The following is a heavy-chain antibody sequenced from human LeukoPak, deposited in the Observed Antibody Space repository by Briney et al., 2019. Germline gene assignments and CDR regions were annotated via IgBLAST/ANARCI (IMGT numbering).Heavy chain of an antibody. Sequence: GGSLRLSCAASGFTFSSYGMHWVCQAPGKGLVWVAFIRNDGSTKYYADSVKGRFTISRDNSKNTLYLQMNSLRAEDTAVYYCAKVLSSSWGYFDYWGQGTLVTVSS. CDR3: AKVLSSSWGYFDY. D-gene: IGHD6-13*01. CDR2: IRNDGSTK. J-gene: IGHJ4*02. CDR1: GFTFSSYG. V-gene: IGHV3-30*02.